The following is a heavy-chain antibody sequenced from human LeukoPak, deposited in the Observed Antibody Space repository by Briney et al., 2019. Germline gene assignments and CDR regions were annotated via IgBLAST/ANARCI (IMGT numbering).Heavy chain of an antibody. D-gene: IGHD6-19*01. J-gene: IGHJ5*02. V-gene: IGHV4-31*03. Sequence: SQTLSLTCTVSGGSISSGGYYWSWIRQHPGKGLEWIGYIYYSGSTYYNPSLKSRVTISVDTSKNQFSLKLSSVTAADTAVYYCARDGGSGYNWFDPWGQGTLVTVSS. CDR2: IYYSGST. CDR1: GGSISSGGYY. CDR3: ARDGGSGYNWFDP.